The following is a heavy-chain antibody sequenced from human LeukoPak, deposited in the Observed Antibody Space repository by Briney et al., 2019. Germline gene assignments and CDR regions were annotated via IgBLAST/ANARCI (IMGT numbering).Heavy chain of an antibody. CDR2: IYSGGST. J-gene: IGHJ6*03. CDR3: ARVTGLGTYYYYYYMDV. V-gene: IGHV3-53*01. Sequence: PGRSLRLSCAASGFTVSSNYMSWVRQAPGKGLEWVSVIYSGGSTYYADSVKGRFTISRDNSKNTLYLQMNSLRAEDTAVYYCARVTGLGTYYYYYYMDVWGKGTTVTVSS. D-gene: IGHD3-16*01. CDR1: GFTVSSNY.